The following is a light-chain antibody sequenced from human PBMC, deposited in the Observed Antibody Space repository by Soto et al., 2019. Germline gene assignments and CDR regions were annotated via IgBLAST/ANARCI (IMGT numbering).Light chain of an antibody. CDR1: QSVLYSSNNKNY. J-gene: IGKJ2*01. CDR3: QQHYSTPPYT. V-gene: IGKV4-1*01. CDR2: WGS. Sequence: DIVMTQSPDSLAVSLGERATINCKSSQSVLYSSNNKNYLAWYQQKPGQPPKLLIYWGSTRESGVPDRFSGSRSETDCTLPIRSMQAEDVAVYCCQQHYSTPPYTFRQGTKLEIK.